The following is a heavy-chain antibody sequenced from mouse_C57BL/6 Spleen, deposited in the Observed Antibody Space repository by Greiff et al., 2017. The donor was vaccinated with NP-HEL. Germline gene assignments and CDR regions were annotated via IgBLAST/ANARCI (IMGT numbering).Heavy chain of an antibody. CDR3: LTTVVAPYWYFDV. CDR2: IDPNSGGT. V-gene: IGHV1-72*01. J-gene: IGHJ1*03. CDR1: GYTFTSYW. D-gene: IGHD1-1*01. Sequence: QVQLQQPGAELVKPGASVKLSCKASGYTFTSYWMHWVKQRPGRGLEWIGRIDPNSGGTKYNEKFKSKATLTVDKPSSTAYMQLSSLTSEDSAVYYYLTTVVAPYWYFDVWGTGTTVTVSS.